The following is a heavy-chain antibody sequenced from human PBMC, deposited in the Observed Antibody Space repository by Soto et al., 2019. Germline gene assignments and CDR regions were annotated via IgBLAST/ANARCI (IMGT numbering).Heavy chain of an antibody. CDR3: TGITWFRGMDV. V-gene: IGHV4-31*08. CDR1: GGSISRGGYY. D-gene: IGHD4-4*01. Sequence: SETLSLTCTVSGGSISRGGYYWIWIRQHPGKGLEWIGYIYYSGSTYYNPSLKSRITINPDTSKHQFSLHLYSVTPEDTAVYYCTGITWFRGMDVWGQGTPVTVSS. CDR2: IYYSGST. J-gene: IGHJ6*02.